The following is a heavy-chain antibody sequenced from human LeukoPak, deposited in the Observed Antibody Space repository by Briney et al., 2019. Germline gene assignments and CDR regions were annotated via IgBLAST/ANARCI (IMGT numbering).Heavy chain of an antibody. J-gene: IGHJ6*03. D-gene: IGHD1-7*01. CDR1: GYTFSRYD. CDR3: ARGGVTGTYADYYYYLDV. V-gene: IGHV1-8*03. CDR2: MSPNSGHT. Sequence: ASVKVSCKTSGYTFSRYDINWVRQATGQRPEWMGWMSPNSGHTGYAPKFQGRVTFSRNTSVSTVYMELDILRSEDTAVYFCARGGVTGTYADYYYYLDVWGKGTTVTVSS.